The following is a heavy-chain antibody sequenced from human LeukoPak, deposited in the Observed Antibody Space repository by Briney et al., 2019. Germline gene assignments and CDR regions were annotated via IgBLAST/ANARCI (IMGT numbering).Heavy chain of an antibody. D-gene: IGHD4-11*01. CDR1: GFTFSSYG. CDR2: IWFDGSNK. Sequence: PGRSLRLSCATSGFTFSSYGMHWVRQAPGKGLEGVAVIWFDGSNKYYADSVRGRFTISRDNSKKTLSLQMNSLRVEDTAVYYCARGVNPDWYFDLWGRGTLVTVSS. CDR3: ARGVNPDWYFDL. J-gene: IGHJ2*01. V-gene: IGHV3-33*01.